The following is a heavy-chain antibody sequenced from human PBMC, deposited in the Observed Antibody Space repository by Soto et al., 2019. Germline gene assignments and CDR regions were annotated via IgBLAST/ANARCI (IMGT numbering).Heavy chain of an antibody. CDR1: GFTFSSYW. V-gene: IGHV3-74*01. CDR2: INSDGSST. J-gene: IGHJ3*02. Sequence: GGSLRLSCAASGFTFSSYWMHWVRQAPGKGLVWVSRINSDGSSTSYADSVKGRFTISRDNAKNTLYLQMNSLRAEDTAVYYCARAMGVVYCSSISCSDLFDIWGQGTMVPVSS. CDR3: ARAMGVVYCSSISCSDLFDI. D-gene: IGHD2-2*01.